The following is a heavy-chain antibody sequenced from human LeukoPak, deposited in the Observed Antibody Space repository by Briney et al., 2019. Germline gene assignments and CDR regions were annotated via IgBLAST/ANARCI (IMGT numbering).Heavy chain of an antibody. V-gene: IGHV3-21*01. CDR2: ISSSSSYI. D-gene: IGHD6-6*01. CDR1: GFTFSSYS. J-gene: IGHJ4*02. Sequence: PGGSLRLSCAASGFTFSSYSMNWVRQAPGKGLEWVSSISSSSSYIYYADSVKGRFTISRVNAKNSLYLQMNSLRAEDTAVYYCARHPSSSDYFDYWGQGTLVTVSS. CDR3: ARHPSSSDYFDY.